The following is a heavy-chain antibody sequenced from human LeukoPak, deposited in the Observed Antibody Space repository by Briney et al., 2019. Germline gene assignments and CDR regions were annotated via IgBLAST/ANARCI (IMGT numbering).Heavy chain of an antibody. Sequence: GGSLRLSCAASGFTFSTYWMHWVRQSPGKGLVWVSRINSDGSTTNYADSVKGRFTISRDNSKNTQYLQMSSLRTDDTAVYYCLSRHQLVRMDYWGQGTLVTVSS. CDR2: INSDGSTT. J-gene: IGHJ4*02. CDR3: LSRHQLVRMDY. V-gene: IGHV3-74*01. CDR1: GFTFSTYW. D-gene: IGHD6-13*01.